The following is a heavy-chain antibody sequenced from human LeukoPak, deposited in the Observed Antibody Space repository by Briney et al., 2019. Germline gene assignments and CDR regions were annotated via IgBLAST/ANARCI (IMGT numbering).Heavy chain of an antibody. CDR2: ISYDGSNK. D-gene: IGHD4-23*01. CDR3: ARDADYGGSPDAFDV. CDR1: GFSFRSYA. V-gene: IGHV3-30*14. J-gene: IGHJ3*01. Sequence: GRSLRLSCAASGFSFRSYAMHWVRQAPGKGLEWVAVISYDGSNKYYADSVKGRFTISRDNSKNTLYLQMNTLRAEDTAVYYCARDADYGGSPDAFDVWGRGTIVTVSS.